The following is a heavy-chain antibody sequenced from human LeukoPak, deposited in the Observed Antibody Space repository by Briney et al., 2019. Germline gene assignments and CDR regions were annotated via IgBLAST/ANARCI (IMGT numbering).Heavy chain of an antibody. V-gene: IGHV3-23*01. D-gene: IGHD6-6*01. Sequence: PGGSLRLSCAASGFTFSRHGMSWVRQAPGKGQEWVSAISGSGGSTYSADSVKGRFTISRDNPKNTLHLQMNSLRAEDTAVYYCARESFAARWDWGQGTLVTVSS. J-gene: IGHJ4*02. CDR3: ARESFAARWD. CDR2: ISGSGGST. CDR1: GFTFSRHG.